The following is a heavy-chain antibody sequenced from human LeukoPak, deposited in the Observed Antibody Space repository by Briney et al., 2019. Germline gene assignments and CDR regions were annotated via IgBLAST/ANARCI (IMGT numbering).Heavy chain of an antibody. Sequence: GGSLRLSCAASGFTFSSYGMHWVRQAPGKGLEWVAVIWYDGSNKYYADSVKGRFTISRDNYTNALYLQMDSLRAEDTAVYYCAKDRNYYGSGSYNWFDPWGQGTLVTVSS. CDR2: IWYDGSNK. CDR1: GFTFSSYG. V-gene: IGHV3-33*06. J-gene: IGHJ5*02. CDR3: AKDRNYYGSGSYNWFDP. D-gene: IGHD3-10*01.